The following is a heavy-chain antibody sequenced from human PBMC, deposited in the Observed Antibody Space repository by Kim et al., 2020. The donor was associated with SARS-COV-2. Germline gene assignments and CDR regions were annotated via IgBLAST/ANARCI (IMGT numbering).Heavy chain of an antibody. J-gene: IGHJ4*02. D-gene: IGHD2-15*01. Sequence: NAGSGKGRFTSSRDNSKNTMYLQMNSRRAEDTAVYYCAKDPLGGGDYWGQGTLVTVSS. V-gene: IGHV3-23*01. CDR3: AKDPLGGGDY.